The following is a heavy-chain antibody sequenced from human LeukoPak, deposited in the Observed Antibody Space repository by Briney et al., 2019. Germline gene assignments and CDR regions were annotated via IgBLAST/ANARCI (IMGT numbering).Heavy chain of an antibody. V-gene: IGHV3-64*01. CDR3: ARVLPAYSSSLPIFSYGMDV. D-gene: IGHD6-13*01. CDR2: ISSNGGST. CDR1: GFTFSSYA. J-gene: IGHJ6*02. Sequence: GGSLRLSCAASGFTFSSYAMHWVRQAPGKGLEYVSAISSNGGSTYYANSVKGRFTISRDNSKNTLYLQMGSLRAEDMAVYYCARVLPAYSSSLPIFSYGMDVWGQGTTVTVSS.